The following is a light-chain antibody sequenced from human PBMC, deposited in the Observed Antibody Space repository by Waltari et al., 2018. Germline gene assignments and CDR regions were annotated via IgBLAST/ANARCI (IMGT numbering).Light chain of an antibody. Sequence: QSALTQPASVSGSPGQSIAISCTGTSSDLGSYNYVSWYQQHPGKAPKLMFYEFRYRPPWVAVRVPGSRCGNTASLTISGLQAEDEDDYYCSSCTTSNTVVFGTGTKVTVL. CDR2: EFR. CDR3: SSCTTSNTVV. CDR1: SSDLGSYNY. J-gene: IGLJ1*01. V-gene: IGLV2-14*01.